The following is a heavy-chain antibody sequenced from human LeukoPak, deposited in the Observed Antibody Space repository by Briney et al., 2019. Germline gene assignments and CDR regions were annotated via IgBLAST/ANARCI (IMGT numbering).Heavy chain of an antibody. Sequence: GESLKISFKGSGYSFTIYWIGWVRQVPGKGLGWRGIIYTGDSETRYSPPFQGHVTIAADKSSSTAYLQWSSLKASDPAMYYCARRIDSYGSIWFDPWGQGTLVTVSS. J-gene: IGHJ5*02. CDR3: ARRIDSYGSIWFDP. V-gene: IGHV5-51*01. CDR2: IYTGDSET. CDR1: GYSFTIYW. D-gene: IGHD5-18*01.